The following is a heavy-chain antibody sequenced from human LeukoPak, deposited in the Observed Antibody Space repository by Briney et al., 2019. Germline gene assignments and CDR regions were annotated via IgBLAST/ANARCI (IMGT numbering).Heavy chain of an antibody. V-gene: IGHV4-38-2*02. CDR3: AAPATPYYYYGMDV. CDR2: IYHSGST. J-gene: IGHJ6*02. Sequence: SETLSLTCTVSGYSISSGYYWGWIRQPPGKGLEWIGSIYHSGSTNYNPSLKSRVTISVDTSKNQFSLKLSSVTAADTAVYYCAAPATPYYYYGMDVWGQGTTVTVSS. CDR1: GYSISSGYY.